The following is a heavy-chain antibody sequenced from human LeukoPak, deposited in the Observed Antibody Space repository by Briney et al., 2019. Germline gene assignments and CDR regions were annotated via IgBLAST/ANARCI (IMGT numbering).Heavy chain of an antibody. CDR1: GFTFSRYA. Sequence: PGRSLRLSCVASGFTFSRYAMNWVRQAPGKGLEWVAVMAYDGGNKYYADSVKGRFTISRDNSKNTLYLQMNSLRTEDTAVYYCARGPYSGSYYFDYWGQGTLVTVSS. CDR3: ARGPYSGSYYFDY. CDR2: MAYDGGNK. V-gene: IGHV3-30-3*01. D-gene: IGHD1-26*01. J-gene: IGHJ4*02.